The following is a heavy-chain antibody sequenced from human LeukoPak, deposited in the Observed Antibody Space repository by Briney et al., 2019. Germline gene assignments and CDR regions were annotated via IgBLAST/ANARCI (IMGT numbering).Heavy chain of an antibody. J-gene: IGHJ4*02. CDR3: ARRGITYSSSFFAY. Sequence: SETLSLTCTVSGGSIGGSNSHWGWIRQPPGKGLEWIGNIFYSGSTYYNPSLKSRVTMSVDTSENQFSLKVTSVTAADTATYYCARRGITYSSSFFAYWGQGTLVTVSS. D-gene: IGHD2-2*01. CDR2: IFYSGST. V-gene: IGHV4-39*01. CDR1: GGSIGGSNSH.